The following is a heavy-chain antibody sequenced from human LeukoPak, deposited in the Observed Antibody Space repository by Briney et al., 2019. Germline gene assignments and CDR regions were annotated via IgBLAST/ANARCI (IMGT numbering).Heavy chain of an antibody. V-gene: IGHV3-9*03. CDR3: AKGAGGIAVAGTGGSYFDY. CDR1: GFTFDDYA. D-gene: IGHD6-19*01. J-gene: IGHJ4*02. Sequence: PGGSLRLSCAASGFTFDDYAMLWVRQAPGKGLEWVSGISWNSGSIGYADSVKGRFTISRDNAKNSLYLQMNSLRAEDMALYYCAKGAGGIAVAGTGGSYFDYWGQGTLVTVSS. CDR2: ISWNSGSI.